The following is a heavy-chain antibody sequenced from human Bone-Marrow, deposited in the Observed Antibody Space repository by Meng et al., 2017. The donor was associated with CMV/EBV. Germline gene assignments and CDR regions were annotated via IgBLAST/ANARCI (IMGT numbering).Heavy chain of an antibody. CDR3: AKDGDADWGFDY. D-gene: IGHD2-21*02. CDR2: IHYDGSNK. J-gene: IGHJ4*02. Sequence: GGSLRLSCAASGFTFSSYCMHWVRQAPGKGLEWVAFIHYDGSNKYYADSVKGRFTISRDNSKNTLYVQMNSLRVEDTAVYYCAKDGDADWGFDYWGQGTLVTVSS. CDR1: GFTFSSYC. V-gene: IGHV3-30*02.